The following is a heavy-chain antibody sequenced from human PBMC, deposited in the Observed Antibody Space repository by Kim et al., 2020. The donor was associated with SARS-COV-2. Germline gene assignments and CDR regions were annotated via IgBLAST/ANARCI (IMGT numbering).Heavy chain of an antibody. CDR2: TYYRSKWYN. Sequence: SQTLSLTCAISGDSVSSNSAAWNWIRQSPSRGLEWLGRTYYRSKWYNDYAVSVKSRITINPDTSKNQFSLQLNSVTPEDTAVYYCARDEYSSGWTQSPEAFDIWGQGTMVTVSS. V-gene: IGHV6-1*01. CDR3: ARDEYSSGWTQSPEAFDI. D-gene: IGHD6-19*01. CDR1: GDSVSSNSAA. J-gene: IGHJ3*02.